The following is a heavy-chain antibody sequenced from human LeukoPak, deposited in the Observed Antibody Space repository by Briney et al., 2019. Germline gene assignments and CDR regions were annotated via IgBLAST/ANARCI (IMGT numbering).Heavy chain of an antibody. CDR1: GFNFNTHW. CDR2: IYSGGST. J-gene: IGHJ4*02. CDR3: AKSSGYYGYFDY. D-gene: IGHD3-22*01. Sequence: GGSLRLSCVASGFNFNTHWMSWVRQAPGKGLEWVSVIYSGGSTYYADSVKGRFTISRDNSKNTLYLQMNSLRAEDTAVYYCAKSSGYYGYFDYWGQGTLVTVSS. V-gene: IGHV3-66*01.